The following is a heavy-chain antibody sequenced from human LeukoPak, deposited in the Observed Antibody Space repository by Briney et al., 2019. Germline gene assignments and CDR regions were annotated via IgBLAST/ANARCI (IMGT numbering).Heavy chain of an antibody. V-gene: IGHV3-30*18. J-gene: IGHJ4*02. D-gene: IGHD3-9*01. CDR1: GFTFRSYG. CDR2: ISYDGSNK. CDR3: AKDLVLRYFDWAFDY. Sequence: GRSLRLSCAASGFTFRSYGMHWVRPAPGKGLEWVAVISYDGSNKYYADSVKGRFTISRDNSKNTLYLQMNSLRAEDTAVYYCAKDLVLRYFDWAFDYWGQGTLVTVSS.